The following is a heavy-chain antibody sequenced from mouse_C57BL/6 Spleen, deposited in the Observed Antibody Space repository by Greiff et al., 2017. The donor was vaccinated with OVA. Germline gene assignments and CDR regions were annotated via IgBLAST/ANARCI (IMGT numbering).Heavy chain of an antibody. V-gene: IGHV1-61*01. D-gene: IGHD2-4*01. Sequence: QVQLQQPGAELVRPGSSVKLSCKASGYTFTSYWMDWVKQRPGQGLEWIGNIYPSDSETHYNQKFKDKATLTVDKSSSTAYMQLSSLTSEDSAVYYCARGYYDYDGFAYWGQGTLVTVSA. CDR2: IYPSDSET. CDR3: ARGYYDYDGFAY. J-gene: IGHJ3*01. CDR1: GYTFTSYW.